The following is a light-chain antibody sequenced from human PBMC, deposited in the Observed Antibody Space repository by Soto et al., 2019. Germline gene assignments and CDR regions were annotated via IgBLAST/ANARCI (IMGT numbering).Light chain of an antibody. CDR3: CLYVCATAYC. V-gene: IGLV2-23*01. CDR1: SGYVGTYSL. J-gene: IGLJ1*01. CDR2: EGH. Sequence: QSVLAQPASVSGSPGQSITISCTGASGYVGTYSLVSWYQQHPGKAPKVVIYEGHKRPSGVPDRFSGSTSVNTASLTISGRQTDGEAEYFCCLYVCATAYCFGAGTKVPVL.